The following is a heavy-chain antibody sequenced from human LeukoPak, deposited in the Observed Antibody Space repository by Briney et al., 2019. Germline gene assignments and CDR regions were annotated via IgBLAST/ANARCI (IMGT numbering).Heavy chain of an antibody. Sequence: SETLSLTCTVSGGSISGYYWSWIRQPPGKGLEWIGNIYYSGSTNYNPSLKSRVTISVDTSKNQFSLKLSSVTAADTAVYYCARDHYFDYWGQGTQVTVSS. CDR1: GGSISGYY. V-gene: IGHV4-59*01. J-gene: IGHJ4*02. CDR3: ARDHYFDY. CDR2: IYYSGST.